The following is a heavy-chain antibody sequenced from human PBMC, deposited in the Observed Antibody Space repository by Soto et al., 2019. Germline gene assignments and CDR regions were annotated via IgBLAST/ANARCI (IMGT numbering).Heavy chain of an antibody. D-gene: IGHD3-16*02. J-gene: IGHJ3*02. Sequence: GPVKGSRQASGFTPSRYGIGWVRQAPGQRVEWVGGISAYNGNTNYAQKLQGRVTMTTDTSTSTAYMELRSLRSDDTAVYYCARVGGATPHYIWGSYRYPDAFDIWGQGTMVTVSS. V-gene: IGHV1-18*01. CDR2: ISAYNGNT. CDR1: GFTPSRYG. CDR3: ARVGGATPHYIWGSYRYPDAFDI.